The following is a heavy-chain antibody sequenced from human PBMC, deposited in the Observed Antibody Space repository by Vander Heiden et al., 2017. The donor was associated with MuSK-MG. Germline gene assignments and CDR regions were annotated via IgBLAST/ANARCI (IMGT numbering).Heavy chain of an antibody. CDR1: GGSFSGYY. J-gene: IGHJ4*02. CDR2: INHSGST. CDR3: ARGRANDYGGNRYFDY. Sequence: QVQLQQWGAGLLKPSETLSLTCAVDGGSFSGYYWSWIRQPPGKGLEWIGEINHSGSTNYNPSLKSRVTISVDTSKNQFSLKLSSVTAADTAVYYCARGRANDYGGNRYFDYWGQGTLVTVSS. V-gene: IGHV4-34*01. D-gene: IGHD4-17*01.